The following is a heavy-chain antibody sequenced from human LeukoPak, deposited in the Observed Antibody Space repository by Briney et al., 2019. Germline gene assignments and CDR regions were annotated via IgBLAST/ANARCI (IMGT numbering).Heavy chain of an antibody. V-gene: IGHV1-69*04. CDR2: IIPILGIA. CDR3: ARGGENYDLGNAFDI. Sequence: ASVKVSCKASGGTFSSYAISWVRQAPGQGLEWMGRIIPILGIANYAQKFQGRVTMTRDTSTSTVYMELSSLRSEDTAVYYCARGGENYDLGNAFDIWGQGTMVTVSS. CDR1: GGTFSSYA. D-gene: IGHD3-3*01. J-gene: IGHJ3*02.